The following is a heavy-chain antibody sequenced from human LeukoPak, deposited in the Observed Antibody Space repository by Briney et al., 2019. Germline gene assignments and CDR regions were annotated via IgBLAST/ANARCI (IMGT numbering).Heavy chain of an antibody. CDR3: ARVSGYDWESFYDY. V-gene: IGHV4-39*07. D-gene: IGHD5-12*01. Sequence: PSETLSLTCTVSGGSVSSSSYHWGWIRRPPGKGLEWIGSVFYSGSTYYNPSLKSRVTMSVDTSKNQFSLKLSSVTAADTAVYYCARVSGYDWESFYDYWGQGTLVTVSS. CDR1: GGSVSSSSYH. CDR2: VFYSGST. J-gene: IGHJ4*02.